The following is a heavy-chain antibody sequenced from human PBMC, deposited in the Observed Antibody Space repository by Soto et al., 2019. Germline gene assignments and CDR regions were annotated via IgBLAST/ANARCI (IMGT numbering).Heavy chain of an antibody. D-gene: IGHD4-17*01. V-gene: IGHV4-59*08. J-gene: IGHJ2*01. CDR3: ARFLDYGDYDFQRYFDL. CDR2: IYYSGST. CDR1: GGSISSYY. Sequence: QVQLQESGPGLVKPSETLSLTCTVSGGSISSYYWSWIRQPPGKGLEWIGYIYYSGSTNYNPSLKSRVTISVDTSKNQFSLKLSSVTAADTAVYYCARFLDYGDYDFQRYFDLWGRGTLVTVSS.